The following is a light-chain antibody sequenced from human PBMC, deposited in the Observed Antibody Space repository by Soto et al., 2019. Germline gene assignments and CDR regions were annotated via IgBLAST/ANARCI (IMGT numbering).Light chain of an antibody. Sequence: EIVVTQSPGILSVSPGDRATLSCRASQSVGRNLAWYQQKPGQAPTLLIYAASTRATGLPARFSGSGSGTDFTLTISSLQSEDFAVYSCQEYSKCPLFTFGPGTRVDIK. J-gene: IGKJ3*01. CDR2: AAS. CDR3: QEYSKCPLFT. V-gene: IGKV3-15*01. CDR1: QSVGRN.